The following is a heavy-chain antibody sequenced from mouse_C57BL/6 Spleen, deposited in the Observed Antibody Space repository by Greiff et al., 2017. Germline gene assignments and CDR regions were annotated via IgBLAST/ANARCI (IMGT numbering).Heavy chain of an antibody. CDR1: GFTFSSYG. D-gene: IGHD1-1*01. CDR3: ASRYYDGYEGYFDV. CDR2: ISSGGSYT. Sequence: DVQLQESGGDLVKPGGSLKLSCAASGFTFSSYGMSWVRQTPDKRLEWVATISSGGSYTYYPDSVKGRFTISRDNAKNTLYLQMSSLKSEYTAMYYCASRYYDGYEGYFDVWGKGTTVTVSS. J-gene: IGHJ1*03. V-gene: IGHV5-6*01.